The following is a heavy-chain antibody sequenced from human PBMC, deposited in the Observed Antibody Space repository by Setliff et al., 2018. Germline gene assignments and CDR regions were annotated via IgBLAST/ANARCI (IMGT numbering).Heavy chain of an antibody. CDR3: ARWGENSGRPDWRAFDI. CDR2: VGYNGNT. D-gene: IGHD1-26*01. V-gene: IGHV4-59*01. Sequence: SLTCTVSGGSINNYHWNWIRQPPGKGLEWIGYVGYNGNTHYNPSLNSRVTMSVDTSKNQFSLKLTSVSAADTAVYYCARWGENSGRPDWRAFDIWGQGTVVTV. J-gene: IGHJ3*02. CDR1: GGSINNYH.